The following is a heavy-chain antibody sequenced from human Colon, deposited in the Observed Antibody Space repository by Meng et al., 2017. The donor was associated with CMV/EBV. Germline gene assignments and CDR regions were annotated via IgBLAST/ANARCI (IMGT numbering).Heavy chain of an antibody. Sequence: GGSLRLSCAASGFTSSSYGMVWVRQAPGKGLEWVAFIQYDGNTKHYADSMKGRFTISRDNFNNTLHLHMDGLRVEDTAVYYCAKEAGGAHYGLDVWGQGTTVTVSS. J-gene: IGHJ6*02. D-gene: IGHD1-26*01. CDR2: IQYDGNTK. V-gene: IGHV3-30*02. CDR1: GFTSSSYG. CDR3: AKEAGGAHYGLDV.